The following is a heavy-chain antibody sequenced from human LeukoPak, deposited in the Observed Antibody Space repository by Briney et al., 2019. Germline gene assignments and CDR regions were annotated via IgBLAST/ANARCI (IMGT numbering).Heavy chain of an antibody. CDR2: IYTSGST. J-gene: IGHJ3*02. Sequence: SETLSLTCTVSGGSISSYYWSWIRQPAGKGLEWMGRIYTSGSTNYNPSLTSRVTMSVDTSKNPFSLKLSSVTAAEPAVYYCAREYSDDDAFDIWGQGTMLTVSS. CDR3: AREYSDDDAFDI. V-gene: IGHV4-4*07. D-gene: IGHD4-17*01. CDR1: GGSISSYY.